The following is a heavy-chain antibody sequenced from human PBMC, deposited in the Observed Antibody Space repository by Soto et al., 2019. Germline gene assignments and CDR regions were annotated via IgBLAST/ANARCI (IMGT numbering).Heavy chain of an antibody. J-gene: IGHJ3*02. Sequence: GQSLKISGTGCGYTFTLYWIGCVRPMPGKGLEWMGFIYADDSDTRYSPSFQGQVTISADKSISTAYLQWSSLKASDTAMYYCARRARGQSSGYYLNSFDIWGQGTMVTVSS. V-gene: IGHV5-51*01. CDR1: GYTFTLYW. CDR3: ARRARGQSSGYYLNSFDI. CDR2: IYADDSDT. D-gene: IGHD3-22*01.